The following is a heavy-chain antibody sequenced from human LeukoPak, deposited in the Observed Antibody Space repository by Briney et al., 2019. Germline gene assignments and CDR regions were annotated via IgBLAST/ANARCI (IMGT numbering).Heavy chain of an antibody. CDR1: GFTFSSYS. J-gene: IGHJ4*02. D-gene: IGHD4-11*01. CDR3: ARDRWDYDYRKYFFDY. CDR2: ISSSSSSI. V-gene: IGHV3-48*01. Sequence: PGGSLRLSCAASGFTFSSYSMNWVRQAPGKGLEWGSYISSSSSSIQYADSVKGRFTISRDNAKNSQYLQMNSLRAEDTAVYFCARDRWDYDYRKYFFDYWGQGTLVTVSS.